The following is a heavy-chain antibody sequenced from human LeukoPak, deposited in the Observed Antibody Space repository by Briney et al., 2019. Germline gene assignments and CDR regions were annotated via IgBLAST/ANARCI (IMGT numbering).Heavy chain of an antibody. V-gene: IGHV3-43*02. CDR2: ISGDGGST. D-gene: IGHD6-19*01. CDR1: GFTFDNYA. Sequence: PGASLRLSCAAPGFTFDNYAIHWFPQAPGHGLPWVSLISGDGGSTFYAVSVRGRFTISRDNTRKSLSLQMSSLRSEDTALYYCARETDTSGWYDYWGQGTLVTVSS. CDR3: ARETDTSGWYDY. J-gene: IGHJ4*02.